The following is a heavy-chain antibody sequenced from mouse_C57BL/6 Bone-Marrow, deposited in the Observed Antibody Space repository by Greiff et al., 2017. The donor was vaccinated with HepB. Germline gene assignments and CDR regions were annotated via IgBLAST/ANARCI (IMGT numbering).Heavy chain of an antibody. D-gene: IGHD1-1*01. CDR2: IWSGGST. J-gene: IGHJ4*01. CDR3: AREGSSPYYYAMDY. Sequence: VKLMESGPGLVQPSQSLSITCTVSGFSLTSYGVHWVRQSPGKGLEWLGVIWSGGSTDYNAAFISRLSISKDNSKSQVFFKMNSLQAYDTAIYYCAREGSSPYYYAMDYWGQGTSVTVSS. CDR1: GFSLTSYG. V-gene: IGHV2-2*01.